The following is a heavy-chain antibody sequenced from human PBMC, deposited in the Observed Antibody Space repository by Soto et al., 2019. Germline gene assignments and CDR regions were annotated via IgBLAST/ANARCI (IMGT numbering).Heavy chain of an antibody. CDR3: ARGKSGRITIFGVVTDAFDI. Sequence: SETLSLTCTVSGGSISSYYWSWIRQPPGKGLEWIGYIYYSGSTNYNPSLKSRVTISVDTSKNQFSLKLSSVTAADTAVYYCARGKSGRITIFGVVTDAFDIWGQGTMVTVSS. CDR1: GGSISSYY. CDR2: IYYSGST. D-gene: IGHD3-3*01. V-gene: IGHV4-59*01. J-gene: IGHJ3*02.